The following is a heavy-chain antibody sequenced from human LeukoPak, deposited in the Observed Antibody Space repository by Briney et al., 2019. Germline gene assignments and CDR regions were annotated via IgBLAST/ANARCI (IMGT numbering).Heavy chain of an antibody. Sequence: PSETLSLTCAVSGGSFTAFHWLWIRQSPGKGLEWIGEINHSGATTYSPSLQSRVSISVDTSTNQFHLQLSSVTAADTAVYYCATSEWDTVGRYYDYGMDVWGQGTTVIVSS. CDR3: ATSEWDTVGRYYDYGMDV. J-gene: IGHJ6*02. V-gene: IGHV4-34*01. CDR2: INHSGAT. CDR1: GGSFTAFH. D-gene: IGHD1-26*01.